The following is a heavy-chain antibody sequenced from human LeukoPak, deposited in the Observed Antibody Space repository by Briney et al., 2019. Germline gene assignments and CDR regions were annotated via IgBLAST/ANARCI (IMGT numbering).Heavy chain of an antibody. D-gene: IGHD5-12*01. CDR1: GYTFTGYY. J-gene: IGHJ4*02. V-gene: IGHV1-2*02. CDR3: ARQSGYSGYDDY. CDR2: INPNSGGT. Sequence: ASVKVSCKASGYTFTGYYMHWVRQAPGQGLEWMGWINPNSGGTNYAQKFQGRVTMTRDTSISTAYMGLSRLRSDDTAVYYCARQSGYSGYDDYWGQGTLVTVSS.